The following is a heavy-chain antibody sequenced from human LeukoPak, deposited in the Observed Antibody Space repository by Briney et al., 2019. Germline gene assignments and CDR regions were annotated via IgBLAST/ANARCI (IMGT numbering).Heavy chain of an antibody. CDR3: AKSPYFDDGYSSSWFDY. CDR2: IKQDGSEK. Sequence: PGGSLRLSCAASGFTFSSYWMSWVRQAPGKGLEWVANIKQDGSEKYYVDSVKGRFTISRDNAKNTLYLQMNSLRAEDTAVYYCAKSPYFDDGYSSSWFDYWGQGTLVTVSS. J-gene: IGHJ5*01. D-gene: IGHD6-13*01. CDR1: GFTFSSYW. V-gene: IGHV3-7*03.